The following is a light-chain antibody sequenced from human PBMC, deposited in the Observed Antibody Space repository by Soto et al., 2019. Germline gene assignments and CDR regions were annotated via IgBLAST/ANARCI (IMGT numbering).Light chain of an antibody. J-gene: IGKJ1*01. CDR3: QQRSNWPPWT. Sequence: EIVLTQSPATLSLSPGERATLSCRASQSVSSYLDWYQQRPGQAPRLLIYDASNRATGIPGRFSGSGSGTEFTLPISGLEPEDFAVYYCQQRSNWPPWTFGQGTKVEIK. V-gene: IGKV3-11*01. CDR1: QSVSSY. CDR2: DAS.